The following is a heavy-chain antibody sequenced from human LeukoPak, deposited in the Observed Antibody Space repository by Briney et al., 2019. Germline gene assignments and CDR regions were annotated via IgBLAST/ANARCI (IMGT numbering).Heavy chain of an antibody. J-gene: IGHJ6*02. V-gene: IGHV3-7*01. D-gene: IGHD3-10*01. CDR1: GFTFSSYW. CDR3: ARDILVGSGVYYYYGMDV. CDR2: IKQDGSEK. Sequence: PGGSLRLSCAASGFTFSSYWMSWVRQAPGKGLEWVANIKQDGSEKYYVDSVKGRFTISRDNAKNTLYLQMNSLRAEDTAVYYCARDILVGSGVYYYYGMDVWGQGTTVTVSS.